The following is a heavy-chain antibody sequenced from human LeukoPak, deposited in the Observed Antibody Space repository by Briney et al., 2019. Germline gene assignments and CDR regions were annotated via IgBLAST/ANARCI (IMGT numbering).Heavy chain of an antibody. J-gene: IGHJ6*03. CDR2: IYHSGST. D-gene: IGHD6-13*01. V-gene: IGHV4-30-2*01. Sequence: SQTLSLTCTVSGGSISSGGYYWSWIRQPPGKGLEWIGYIYHSGSTYYNPSLKSRVTISVDRSKNQFSLKLSSVTAADTAVYYCARAPSPGMYSSSWYYYYYMDVWGKGTTVTVSS. CDR1: GGSISSGGYY. CDR3: ARAPSPGMYSSSWYYYYYMDV.